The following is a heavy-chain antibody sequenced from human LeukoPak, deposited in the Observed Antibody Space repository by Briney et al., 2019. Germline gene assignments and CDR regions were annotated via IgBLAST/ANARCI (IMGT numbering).Heavy chain of an antibody. J-gene: IGHJ4*02. CDR3: ARRKGGSGLVDY. CDR2: IYYSGST. CDR1: GGSISSSGYY. Sequence: SETLSLTCTVSGGSISSSGYYWGWIRQPPGKGLEWIGSIYYSGSTYYNPSLKSRVTISVDTSKNQFSLKLSSVAAADTAVYYCARRKGGSGLVDYWGQGTLVTVSS. D-gene: IGHD6-19*01. V-gene: IGHV4-39*01.